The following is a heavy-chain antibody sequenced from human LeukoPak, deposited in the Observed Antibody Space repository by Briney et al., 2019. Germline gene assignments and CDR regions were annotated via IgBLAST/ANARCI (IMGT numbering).Heavy chain of an antibody. CDR2: IVVGNGNT. V-gene: IGHV1-58*01. CDR3: ADWPFVVVTAICVY. Sequence: SVKVSCKASGFTVTSSAVQWVRQARGQRLEWIGWIVVGNGNTNYAQKFQERVTITRDMSTSTAYMELSSQRTEDTAEYYCADWPFVVVTAICVYWGQGTLVTVSS. CDR1: GFTVTSSA. J-gene: IGHJ4*02. D-gene: IGHD2-21*02.